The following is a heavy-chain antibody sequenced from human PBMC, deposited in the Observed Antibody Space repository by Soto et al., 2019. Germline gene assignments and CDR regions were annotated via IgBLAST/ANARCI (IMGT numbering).Heavy chain of an antibody. CDR1: GYTFTSYA. D-gene: IGHD6-13*01. Sequence: GASVKVSCKASGYTFTSYAMHWVRQAPGQRLEWMGWINAGNGNTKYSQKFQGRVTITRDTSASTAYMELSSLRSEDTAVYYCARLGHGSSWYVSLLVPYYYYGMDVWGQGTTVTVSS. V-gene: IGHV1-3*01. CDR3: ARLGHGSSWYVSLLVPYYYYGMDV. J-gene: IGHJ6*02. CDR2: INAGNGNT.